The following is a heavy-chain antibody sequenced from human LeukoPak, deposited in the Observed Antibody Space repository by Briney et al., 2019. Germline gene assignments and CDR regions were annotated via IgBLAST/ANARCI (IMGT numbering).Heavy chain of an antibody. CDR1: GFTFSSYA. CDR2: ISGSGGST. V-gene: IGHV3-23*01. CDR3: ARDIRSSGWFMDV. Sequence: GGSLRLSCAASGFTFSSYAMSWVRQAPGKGLEWVSAISGSGGSTYYADSVKGRFTISRDNSKNTLYLQMNSLRAEDTAVYYCARDIRSSGWFMDVWGKGTTVTVSS. D-gene: IGHD6-19*01. J-gene: IGHJ6*03.